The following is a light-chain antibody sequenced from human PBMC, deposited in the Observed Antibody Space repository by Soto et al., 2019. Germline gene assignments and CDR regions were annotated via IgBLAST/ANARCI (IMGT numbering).Light chain of an antibody. J-gene: IGKJ2*01. CDR2: DAS. Sequence: EIVLTQSPGTLSLSPGERATLSCRASQRISNSYLAWYQQKPGQAPRLLLYDASSRATGIPDRVSGSGSGTDFTLTISRLVPEDFAVYYCQQYARPPFAFGQGTKVEIK. CDR1: QRISNSY. CDR3: QQYARPPFA. V-gene: IGKV3-20*01.